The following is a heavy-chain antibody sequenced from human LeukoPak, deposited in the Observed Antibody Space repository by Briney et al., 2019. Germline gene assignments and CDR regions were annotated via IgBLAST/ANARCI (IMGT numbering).Heavy chain of an antibody. CDR1: GFSFRNYW. CDR3: ARDGGLHTNFDY. D-gene: IGHD2-15*01. CDR2: TKPDGSAE. J-gene: IGHJ4*02. Sequence: GGSLRLSCAASGFSFRNYWMGWVRQAPGKGLEWVANTKPDGSAEYYADSVRGRFTASRDDANNLLYLQMNRLRAEDTAVYYCARDGGLHTNFDYWGQGTLLTVSS. V-gene: IGHV3-7*01.